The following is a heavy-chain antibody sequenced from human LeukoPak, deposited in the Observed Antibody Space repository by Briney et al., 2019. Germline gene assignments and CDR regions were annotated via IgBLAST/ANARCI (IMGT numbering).Heavy chain of an antibody. CDR2: IYHSGIT. CDR1: GYSISSGYY. D-gene: IGHD3-3*02. V-gene: IGHV4-38-2*02. J-gene: IGHJ4*02. CDR3: ARASIASSVAPFDC. Sequence: SETLSLTCTVSGYSISSGYYWGWIQQPPGKGLEWIGSIYHSGITYYNPSLKSRVTISVDTSKNQFSLKLSSVTAADTAVYYCARASIASSVAPFDCWGQGTLVTVSS.